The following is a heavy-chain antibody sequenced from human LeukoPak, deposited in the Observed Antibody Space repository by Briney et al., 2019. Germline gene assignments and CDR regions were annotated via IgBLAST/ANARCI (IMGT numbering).Heavy chain of an antibody. D-gene: IGHD2-2*01. J-gene: IGHJ4*02. CDR3: ACIVVVPAANPLVDY. Sequence: SETLSLTCTVSGGSISSGSYYWSWIRQPAGKGLEWIGRIYTSGSTNYNPSLKSRVTISVDTSKNQFSLKLSSVTAADTAVYYCACIVVVPAANPLVDYWGREPWSPSSQ. CDR1: GGSISSGSYY. CDR2: IYTSGST. V-gene: IGHV4-61*02.